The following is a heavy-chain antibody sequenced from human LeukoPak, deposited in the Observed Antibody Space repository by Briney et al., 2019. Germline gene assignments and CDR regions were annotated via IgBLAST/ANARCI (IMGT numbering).Heavy chain of an antibody. D-gene: IGHD3-3*01. Sequence: ASVKVSCKASGYTFTSYDINWVRQATGQGLEWMGWMNPNSGNTGYAQKFQGRVTITRNTSISTAYMELSSLRSEGTAVYYCARGAPLEWVYNWFDPWGQGTLVTVSS. CDR3: ARGAPLEWVYNWFDP. CDR2: MNPNSGNT. CDR1: GYTFTSYD. J-gene: IGHJ5*02. V-gene: IGHV1-8*03.